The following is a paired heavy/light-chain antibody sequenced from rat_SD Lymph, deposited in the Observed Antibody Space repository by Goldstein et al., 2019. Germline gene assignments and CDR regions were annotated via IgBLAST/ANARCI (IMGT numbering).Heavy chain of an antibody. J-gene: IGHJ4*01. CDR3: ARGRRVYPYYVMDA. D-gene: IGHD1-11*01. V-gene: IGHV1-47*01. CDR2: INPGSGGT. Sequence: QVQLQQSGAELVKPGTSVKLSCKASGYTFTSNHMNWIKQTTGQGLEWIGIINPGSGGTSYNVKFKGKATLTVDKSSSTAFMQLSSLTPEDSAVYYCARGRRVYPYYVMDAWGQGASVTVSS. CDR1: GYTFTSNH.
Light chain of an antibody. Sequence: DTVLTQSPALAVSPGERVTISCRASESVSTGMHWYQQKPGQQPKLLIYGASNLESGVPARFSGSGSGTDFTLTIDPVEADDTATYFCQQSWNDPHTFGAGTKLELK. V-gene: IGKV3S10*01. CDR1: ESVSTG. CDR2: GAS. CDR3: QQSWNDPHT. J-gene: IGKJ2-1*01.